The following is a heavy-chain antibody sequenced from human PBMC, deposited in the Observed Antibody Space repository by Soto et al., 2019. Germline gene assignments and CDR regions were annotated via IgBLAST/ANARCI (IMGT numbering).Heavy chain of an antibody. J-gene: IGHJ5*02. CDR3: ASARHIGP. V-gene: IGHV3-7*01. Sequence: GGSLRLSCAASGFTFSNYWMSWVRQAPGKGLEWVANIKEDGSERDYVDSVKGRFTISRDNAENSLYLQMNSLRAEDTAVYYCASARHIGPWGQGTLVTVSS. CDR1: GFTFSNYW. D-gene: IGHD2-21*01. CDR2: IKEDGSER.